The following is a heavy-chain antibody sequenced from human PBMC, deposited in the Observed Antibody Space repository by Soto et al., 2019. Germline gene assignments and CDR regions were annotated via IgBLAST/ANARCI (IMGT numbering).Heavy chain of an antibody. J-gene: IGHJ4*02. V-gene: IGHV3-7*01. CDR1: GFTFSSYW. D-gene: IGHD2-15*01. Sequence: EVQLVESGGGLVQPGGSLRLSCAASGFTFSSYWMSWVRQAPGKGLEWVANIKQDGSEKYYVDSVKGRFTISRDNAKNSLYLQMNSLRAEDTAVYYCARDLPAELVVVATGFMDYWGQGTLVTVSS. CDR2: IKQDGSEK. CDR3: ARDLPAELVVVATGFMDY.